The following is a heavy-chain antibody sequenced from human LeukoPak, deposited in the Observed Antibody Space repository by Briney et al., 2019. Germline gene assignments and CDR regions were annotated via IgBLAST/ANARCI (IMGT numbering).Heavy chain of an antibody. CDR3: ATGYCSGGSCYLDY. CDR1: GGSISYSNW. CDR2: IYHTGNT. D-gene: IGHD2-15*01. Sequence: SETLSLTCAVSGGSISYSNWWSWVRQPPGKGLEWIGEIYHTGNTNYNPSLKSRVTISVDKSKNQFSLKLSSVTAADTAVYYCATGYCSGGSCYLDYWGQGTLVTVSS. J-gene: IGHJ4*02. V-gene: IGHV4-4*02.